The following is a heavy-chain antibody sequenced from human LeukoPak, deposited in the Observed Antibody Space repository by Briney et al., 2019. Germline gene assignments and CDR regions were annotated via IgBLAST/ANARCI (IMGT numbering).Heavy chain of an antibody. Sequence: SVRVSCKASGGTFSSYAISWVRQAPGQGLEWMGRIIPIFGIANYAQKFQGRVTITADKSTSTAYMELSSLRSEDTAVYYCAGMATPFLDYWGQGTLVTVSS. J-gene: IGHJ4*02. CDR3: AGMATPFLDY. CDR1: GGTFSSYA. V-gene: IGHV1-69*04. CDR2: IIPIFGIA. D-gene: IGHD5-24*01.